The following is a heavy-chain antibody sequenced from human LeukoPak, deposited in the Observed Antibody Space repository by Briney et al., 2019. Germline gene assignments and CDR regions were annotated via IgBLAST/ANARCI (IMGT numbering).Heavy chain of an antibody. Sequence: ASVKVSCKASGYTFTSYYMHWVRQAPGQGLEWMGIINPSGGSTSYAQKFQGRVTMTSDISTSTVYMELSSLSAEDTAVYYCARELTRGYSYGPNWFDPWGQGTLVTVSS. CDR1: GYTFTSYY. V-gene: IGHV1-46*01. D-gene: IGHD5-18*01. J-gene: IGHJ5*02. CDR3: ARELTRGYSYGPNWFDP. CDR2: INPSGGST.